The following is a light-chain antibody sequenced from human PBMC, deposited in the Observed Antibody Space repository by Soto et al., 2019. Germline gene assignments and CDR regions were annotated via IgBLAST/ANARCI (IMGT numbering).Light chain of an antibody. CDR3: QTWGTGIQV. J-gene: IGLJ2*01. Sequence: QLVLTQSPSASASLGASVKLTCTLSSGHSSYAIAWHQQQPEKDPRYLMKLNSDGSHSKGDGIPDRFSGSSSWAERYLTISSLQSEDEADYYCQTWGTGIQVFGGGTKLTVL. CDR1: SGHSSYA. CDR2: LNSDGSH. V-gene: IGLV4-69*01.